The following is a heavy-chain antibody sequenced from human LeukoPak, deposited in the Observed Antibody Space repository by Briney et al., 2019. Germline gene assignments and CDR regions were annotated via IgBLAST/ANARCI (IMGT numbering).Heavy chain of an antibody. CDR3: ARRITLFGAIGDTFDI. Sequence: KPSETLSLTCAISGYSISSGYYWGWIRQPPGKGLEWIGSIYYSGSTYYNPSLKSRRSMSVDASKNQFSLKLSSVTAADTAVYYCARRITLFGAIGDTFDIWGQGTLVTVSS. CDR1: GYSISSGYY. D-gene: IGHD3-3*01. CDR2: IYYSGST. J-gene: IGHJ3*02. V-gene: IGHV4-38-2*01.